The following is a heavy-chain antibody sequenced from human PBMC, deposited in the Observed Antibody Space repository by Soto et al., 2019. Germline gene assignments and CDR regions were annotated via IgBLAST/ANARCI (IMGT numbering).Heavy chain of an antibody. J-gene: IGHJ4*02. V-gene: IGHV4-4*07. CDR1: GGSFSVYY. Sequence: SETLSLTCAVYGGSFSVYYWTWIRQPPGRGLEWIGRIYTSGSTNYNPSLKSRVTMSVDTSKNQFSLKLSSVTAADTAVYYCARDRRPGDIVVVPAASNFDYWGQGTLVTVSS. CDR3: ARDRRPGDIVVVPAASNFDY. CDR2: IYTSGST. D-gene: IGHD2-2*01.